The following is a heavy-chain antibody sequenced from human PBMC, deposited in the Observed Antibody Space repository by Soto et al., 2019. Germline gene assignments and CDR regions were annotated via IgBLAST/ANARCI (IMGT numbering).Heavy chain of an antibody. D-gene: IGHD2-2*01. CDR1: GFTFSSYA. V-gene: IGHV3-64*04. CDR2: ISSNGGST. CDR3: ARAWIVLVPANNWFDP. Sequence: GGSLRLSCSASGFTFSSYAMHWVRQAPGKGLEYVSAISSNGGSTYYADSVKGRFTISRDNSKNTLYLQMNSLRAEDTAVYYCARAWIVLVPANNWFDPWGQGTLVTVSS. J-gene: IGHJ5*02.